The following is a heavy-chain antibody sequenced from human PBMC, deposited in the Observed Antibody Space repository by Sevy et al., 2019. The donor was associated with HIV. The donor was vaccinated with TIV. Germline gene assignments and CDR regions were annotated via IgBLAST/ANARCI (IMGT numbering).Heavy chain of an antibody. Sequence: ASGKVSCKSSGYTFTTYDINWVRQATGQGLEWMGWMNPNSGNTGYAQKFQGRVTMTSNTSISTAYMELSSLRSEDTAVYYCARIDSSGYMGNFDYWGQGTLITVSS. CDR3: ARIDSSGYMGNFDY. J-gene: IGHJ4*02. V-gene: IGHV1-8*01. D-gene: IGHD3-22*01. CDR1: GYTFTTYD. CDR2: MNPNSGNT.